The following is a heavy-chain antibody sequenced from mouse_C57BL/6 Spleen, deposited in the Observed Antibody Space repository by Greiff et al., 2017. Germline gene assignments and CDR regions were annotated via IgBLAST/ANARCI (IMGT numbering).Heavy chain of an antibody. CDR2: IYPGDGDT. Sequence: LQESGPELVKPGASVKISCKASGYAFSSSWMNWVKQRPGKGLEWIGRIYPGDGDTNYNGKFKGKATLTADKSSSTAYMQLSSLTSEDSAVYFCAREYYGSSLDYWGQGTTLTVSS. D-gene: IGHD1-1*01. CDR3: AREYYGSSLDY. J-gene: IGHJ2*01. CDR1: GYAFSSSW. V-gene: IGHV1-82*01.